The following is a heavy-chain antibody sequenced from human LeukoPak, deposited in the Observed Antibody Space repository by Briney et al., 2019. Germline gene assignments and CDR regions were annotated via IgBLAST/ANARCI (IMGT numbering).Heavy chain of an antibody. D-gene: IGHD1-1*01. CDR3: AKANWVSNADAVW. CDR2: SIGGGGET. Sequence: GGSLRLSCAASGFSFSNYAMSWVRQAPARGPEWVSSIGGGGETFYADSVKGRFTLSRDDSKNTVYLQLNNLRVEGTAIYFCAKANWVSNADAVWWGQGTQVTVSS. J-gene: IGHJ4*02. CDR1: GFSFSNYA. V-gene: IGHV3-23*01.